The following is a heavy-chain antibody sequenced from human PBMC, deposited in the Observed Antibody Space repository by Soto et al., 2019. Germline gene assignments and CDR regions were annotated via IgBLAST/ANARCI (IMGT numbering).Heavy chain of an antibody. D-gene: IGHD6-13*01. J-gene: IGHJ4*02. CDR1: GYTFSGYY. CDR2: VNPHTGGT. CDR3: ARVMAYKQQLVPFDY. Sequence: QVQLVQSGAEVKKPGASVKVSCKTSGYTFSGYYLNWVRQAPGQGLEWMGWVNPHTGGTHYAQKFDGRVTMTRDTSIYTAYMELSGLKFDDTATYFCARVMAYKQQLVPFDYWGQGTLVTVSS. V-gene: IGHV1-2*02.